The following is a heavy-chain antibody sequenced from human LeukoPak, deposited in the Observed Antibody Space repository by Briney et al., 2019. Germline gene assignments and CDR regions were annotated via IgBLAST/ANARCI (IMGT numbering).Heavy chain of an antibody. J-gene: IGHJ4*02. CDR1: GGSISSYY. D-gene: IGHD3-22*01. Sequence: SETLSLTCTVSGGSISSYYWRWIRQPAGKGLEWIGRIYTSGSTNYNPSLKSRVTISVDTSKNQFSLKLSSVTAADTAVYYCARGDSSGSACYFDYWGQGTLVTVSS. V-gene: IGHV4-4*07. CDR3: ARGDSSGSACYFDY. CDR2: IYTSGST.